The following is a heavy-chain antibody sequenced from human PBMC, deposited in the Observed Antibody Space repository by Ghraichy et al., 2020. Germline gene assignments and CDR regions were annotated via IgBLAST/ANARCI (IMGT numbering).Heavy chain of an antibody. CDR3: ARHIYSSSYWFDP. V-gene: IGHV4-39*01. Sequence: SETPSLTCTVSGGSISSSSYYWGWIRQPPGKGLEWIGSIYYSGSTYYNPSLKSRVTISVDTSKNQFSLKLSSVTAADTAVYYCARHIYSSSYWFDPWGQGTLVTVSA. D-gene: IGHD6-13*01. CDR2: IYYSGST. CDR1: GGSISSSSYY. J-gene: IGHJ5*02.